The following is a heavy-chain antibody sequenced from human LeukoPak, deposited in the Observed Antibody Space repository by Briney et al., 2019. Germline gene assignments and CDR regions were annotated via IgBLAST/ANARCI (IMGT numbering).Heavy chain of an antibody. CDR3: ARTAQQQLLAGT. V-gene: IGHV3-74*01. J-gene: IGHJ4*02. CDR1: GFTFSSYW. D-gene: IGHD6-13*01. Sequence: GGSLRLSCAASGFTFSSYWMHWVRQAPGKGLVWVSRINSDGSSTSYADSVKGRFTISRDNAKNTLYLQMNSLRAEDTAVYYCARTAQQQLLAGTWGQGTLVTVSS. CDR2: INSDGSST.